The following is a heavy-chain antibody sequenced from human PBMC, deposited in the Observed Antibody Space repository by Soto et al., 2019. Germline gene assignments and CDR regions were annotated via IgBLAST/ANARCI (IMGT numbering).Heavy chain of an antibody. V-gene: IGHV4-34*01. CDR2: INHSGST. J-gene: IGHJ4*02. CDR3: ARPRTITYYDFWSGPRGVYFEY. D-gene: IGHD3-3*01. CDR1: GGSISSYY. Sequence: PSETLSLTCTVSGGSISSYYWSWIRQPPGKGPEWIGEINHSGSTNYNPSLKSRVTISVDTSKNQFSLKLSSVTAADTAVYYCARPRTITYYDFWSGPRGVYFEYWGQGTLVTVSS.